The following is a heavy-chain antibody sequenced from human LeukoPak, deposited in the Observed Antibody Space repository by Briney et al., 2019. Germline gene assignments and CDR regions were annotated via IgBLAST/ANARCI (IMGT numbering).Heavy chain of an antibody. CDR1: GDSFSSKSTA. CDR2: TYYRSKWYN. CDR3: ARGSNLYSSSWYFDY. V-gene: IGHV6-1*01. J-gene: IGHJ4*02. Sequence: SQTLSLTCAISGDSFSSKSTAWNWIRQSPSRGLEWLGRTYYRSKWYNDYALSVKSRITVNPDTSKNQFSLQLNSVTPEDTAVYYCARGSNLYSSSWYFDYWGQGTLVTVSS. D-gene: IGHD6-13*01.